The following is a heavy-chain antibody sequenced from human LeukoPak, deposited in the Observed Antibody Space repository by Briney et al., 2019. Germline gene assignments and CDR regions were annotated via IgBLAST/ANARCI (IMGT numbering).Heavy chain of an antibody. CDR2: INHSGST. V-gene: IGHV4-34*01. J-gene: IGHJ5*02. Sequence: SETLSLTCAVYGGSFSGYYWSWIRQPPGKGLEWIGEINHSGSTNYNPSLESRVTISVDTSKNQFSLKLSSVTAADTAVYYCARRPLIDFWSGYYGTTNWFDPWGQGTLVTVSS. D-gene: IGHD3-3*01. CDR1: GGSFSGYY. CDR3: ARRPLIDFWSGYYGTTNWFDP.